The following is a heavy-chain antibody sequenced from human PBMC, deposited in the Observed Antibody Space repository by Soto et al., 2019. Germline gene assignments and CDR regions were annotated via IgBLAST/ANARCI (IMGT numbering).Heavy chain of an antibody. D-gene: IGHD2-21*01. Sequence: SETLSLTCAVSGGPFSGVYWSWIRQPPGKGLEWIGGVNHRGSANYNPSLESRVTMSVDTSKNQFSLKLTSVTAADSAVYYCARDAFCGSGTCRVGHWFDPWGQGTLVTAPQ. CDR2: VNHRGSA. V-gene: IGHV4-34*01. CDR1: GGPFSGVY. CDR3: ARDAFCGSGTCRVGHWFDP. J-gene: IGHJ5*02.